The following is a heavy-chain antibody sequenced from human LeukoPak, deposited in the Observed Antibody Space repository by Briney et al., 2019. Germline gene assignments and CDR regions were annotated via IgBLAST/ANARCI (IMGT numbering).Heavy chain of an antibody. D-gene: IGHD3/OR15-3a*01. CDR3: ARHRGIMDSLQH. V-gene: IGHV4-39*01. J-gene: IGHJ1*01. CDR2: IYYSGNT. CDR1: GDSISSSNSY. Sequence: SETLSLTCTVSGDSISSSNSYWGWIRQPPGKGLEWIGSIYYSGNTYYNASLKSRVTISVDTSKNQFSLKLTSVTAADTAVYYCARHRGIMDSLQHWGQGTLVTVSS.